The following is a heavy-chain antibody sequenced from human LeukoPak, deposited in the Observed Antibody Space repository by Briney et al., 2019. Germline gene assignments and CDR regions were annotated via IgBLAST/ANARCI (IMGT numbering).Heavy chain of an antibody. CDR1: GYTFTSYY. CDR2: INPSGGST. J-gene: IGHJ6*03. Sequence: ASVKVSCKASGYTFTSYYMHWVRQAPGQGLEWMGIINPSGGSTSYAQKFQGRVTMTRDTSTSTVYMELSSLRSEDTAVYYCARGLLPAAIPHYYYYMDVWGKGTTVTVSS. CDR3: ARGLLPAAIPHYYYYMDV. D-gene: IGHD2-2*01. V-gene: IGHV1-46*01.